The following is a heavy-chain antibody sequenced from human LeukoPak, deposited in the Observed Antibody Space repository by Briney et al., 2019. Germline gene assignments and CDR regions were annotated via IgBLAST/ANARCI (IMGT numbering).Heavy chain of an antibody. Sequence: GGSLRLSCEASGLTFSSYGMIWVRQAPGKELQFVSAITGGGGTTYYADSVKGRFHISRDNSTNMLYLQMNSLRAEDTAVYYCAKMQGYFDYWGQGTLVPVSS. CDR1: GLTFSSYG. CDR2: ITGGGGTT. V-gene: IGHV3-23*01. J-gene: IGHJ4*02. CDR3: AKMQGYFDY.